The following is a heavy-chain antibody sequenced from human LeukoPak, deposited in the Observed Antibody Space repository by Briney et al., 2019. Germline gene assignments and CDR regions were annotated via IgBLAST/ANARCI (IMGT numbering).Heavy chain of an antibody. D-gene: IGHD6-19*01. Sequence: SETLSLTCTVSGGSISSYYWSWIRQPPGKGLEWIGYVYYSGSTNYNPSLKSRVTMSVDTSKNQFSLKLCSVTAADTAVYYCARHWLTDPFDIWGQGTMVTVSS. V-gene: IGHV4-59*08. CDR2: VYYSGST. CDR3: ARHWLTDPFDI. J-gene: IGHJ3*02. CDR1: GGSISSYY.